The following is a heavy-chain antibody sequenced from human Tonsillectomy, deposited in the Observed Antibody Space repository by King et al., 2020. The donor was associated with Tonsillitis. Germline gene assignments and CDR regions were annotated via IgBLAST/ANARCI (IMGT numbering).Heavy chain of an antibody. CDR2: IYYSGST. D-gene: IGHD4-23*01. Sequence: QLQESGPGLVKPSETLSLTCTVSGDSISSYYWSWIRQTPGKGLEWIAYIYYSGSTNSNPSLKSRVTLSVDMSKNQPSLKLNSVTAVDTAVYFCARLPRYGGIPGWFDPWGQGTLVTVSS. V-gene: IGHV4-59*08. CDR3: ARLPRYGGIPGWFDP. CDR1: GDSISSYY. J-gene: IGHJ5*02.